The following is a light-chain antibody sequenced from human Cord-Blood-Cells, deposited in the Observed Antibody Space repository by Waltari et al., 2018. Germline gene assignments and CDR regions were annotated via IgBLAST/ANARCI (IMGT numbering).Light chain of an antibody. V-gene: IGKV4-1*01. CDR1: QSVLYSSNNENY. CDR2: WAS. Sequence: DIVMTQSPDSLAVSLRERSPINCKSSQSVLYSSNNENYLAWYQQKPGQPPKLLIYWASTRQSGVPDRFSCSGSGTDFTLTISSLQAEDVAVYYCQQYYSTPYTFGQGTKLEIK. J-gene: IGKJ2*01. CDR3: QQYYSTPYT.